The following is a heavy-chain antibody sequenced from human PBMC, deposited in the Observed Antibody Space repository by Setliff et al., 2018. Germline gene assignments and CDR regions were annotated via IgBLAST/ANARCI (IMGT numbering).Heavy chain of an antibody. V-gene: IGHV1-69*13. D-gene: IGHD1-26*01. CDR2: IIPIFGTA. CDR1: GGTFSISS. Sequence: GASVKVSCKASGGTFSISSISWVRQAPGQGLEWMGNIIPIFGTANYPQNFQGRVTITADASSTTAYMELRSLRSGDTAVYYCASAPPGELHLGYWGQGTLVTVSS. CDR3: ASAPPGELHLGY. J-gene: IGHJ4*02.